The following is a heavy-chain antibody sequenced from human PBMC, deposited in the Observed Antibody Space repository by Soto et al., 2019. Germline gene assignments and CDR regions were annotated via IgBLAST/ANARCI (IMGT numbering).Heavy chain of an antibody. CDR3: TTDSHFTITLVRFAF. CDR2: IKSKIDGGTT. Sequence: GGSLRLSCAASGFTFSDAWINWVRQAPGKGLEWVGRIKSKIDGGTTDFAAPVRGRFAISRDDSKNMVFMQMNSLKTEDTAVYFCTTDSHFTITLVRFAFWGHGTLVTVSS. V-gene: IGHV3-15*07. J-gene: IGHJ4*01. D-gene: IGHD2-8*02. CDR1: GFTFSDAW.